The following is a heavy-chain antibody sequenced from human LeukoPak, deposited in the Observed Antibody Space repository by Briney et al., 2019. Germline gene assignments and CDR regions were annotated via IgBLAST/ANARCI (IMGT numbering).Heavy chain of an antibody. CDR3: ASDTYSPEYFQH. V-gene: IGHV3-30*03. J-gene: IGHJ1*01. CDR2: LSYDVTNK. CDR1: GVTFSNYG. Sequence: GGSLRLSCAASGVTFSNYGMHWVRQAPGKGVEWVTVLSYDVTNKYFADSVNRRFTISPDNSENSLYLQMNSLRAEHTAVYYCASDTYSPEYFQHWGQGTLVTVSS. D-gene: IGHD2-15*01.